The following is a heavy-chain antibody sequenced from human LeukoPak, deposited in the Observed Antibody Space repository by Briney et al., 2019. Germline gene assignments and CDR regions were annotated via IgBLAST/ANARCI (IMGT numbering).Heavy chain of an antibody. D-gene: IGHD3-10*01. V-gene: IGHV3-13*01. J-gene: IGHJ6*02. CDR3: ARVLGSGSYCMDV. Sequence: GGSLRLSCAASGFTFSSYGMHWVRQATGKGLECVSAIGTAGDTYYPGSVKGRFTISRENAKNSLYLQMNSLRAGDTAVYYCARVLGSGSYCMDVWGQATTVTVSS. CDR1: GFTFSSYG. CDR2: IGTAGDT.